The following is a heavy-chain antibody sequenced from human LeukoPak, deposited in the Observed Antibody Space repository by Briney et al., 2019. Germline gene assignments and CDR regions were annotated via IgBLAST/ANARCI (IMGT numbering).Heavy chain of an antibody. J-gene: IGHJ4*02. CDR2: LSWNRGSI. V-gene: IGHV3-9*01. CDR1: VFTFYVYV. Sequence: GRSLRLSCAASVFTFYVYVMRCVRQAPGKGREWVSGLSWNRGSIVYTDSVKGRFTISRDNAKNSLYLQMNSMRAEDTALYYCAKVVGATTLGGYYFDYWGQGTLVPVSS. D-gene: IGHD1-26*01. CDR3: AKVVGATTLGGYYFDY.